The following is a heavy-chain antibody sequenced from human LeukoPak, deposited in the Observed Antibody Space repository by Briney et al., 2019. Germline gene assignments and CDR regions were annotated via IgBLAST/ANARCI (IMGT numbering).Heavy chain of an antibody. CDR3: ARSPPLWNGDAFDI. CDR1: GFTFNRYW. V-gene: IGHV3-7*01. D-gene: IGHD1-1*01. CDR2: IKQDGSAK. J-gene: IGHJ3*02. Sequence: GGSLRLSCAASGFTFNRYWMSWVRQAPGKELQWVANIKQDGSAKYYVDSVKGRFTISRDNAKNSLYLQMNSLRAEDTAVYYCARSPPLWNGDAFDIWGQGTMVTVSS.